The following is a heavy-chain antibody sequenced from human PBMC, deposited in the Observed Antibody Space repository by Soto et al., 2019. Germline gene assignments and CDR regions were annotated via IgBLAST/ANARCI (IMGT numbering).Heavy chain of an antibody. J-gene: IGHJ5*02. V-gene: IGHV3-33*05. CDR1: GFTFRRYG. CDR3: ASDDNSGLT. CDR2: IAFDGSNI. Sequence: QVQLVESGGGVVQPGRSLRLSCAASGFTFRRYGMHWVRQSPVKGLEWVANIAFDGSNIFYADSVKGRFTISRDNSKNTLYLQMNSLRDDDTAVYYCASDDNSGLTWGQGTLVTVSS. D-gene: IGHD3-22*01.